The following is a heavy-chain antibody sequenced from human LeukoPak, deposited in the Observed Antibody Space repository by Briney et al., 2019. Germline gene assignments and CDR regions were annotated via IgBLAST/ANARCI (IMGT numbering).Heavy chain of an antibody. CDR1: GFTFSSYA. CDR3: AKERITSSGWYGGFDY. D-gene: IGHD6-19*01. Sequence: GGSLRLSCAASGFTFSSYAMSWVRQAPGKGLEWVSAISGGGGNTYYADSVKGRFTISRDNSKNTLYLQMTSLRAEDTAVYYCAKERITSSGWYGGFDYWGQGTLVTVSS. CDR2: ISGGGGNT. V-gene: IGHV3-23*01. J-gene: IGHJ4*02.